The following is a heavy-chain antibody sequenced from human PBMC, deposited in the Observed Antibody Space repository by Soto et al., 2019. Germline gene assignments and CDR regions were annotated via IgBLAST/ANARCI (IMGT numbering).Heavy chain of an antibody. CDR1: GYTFTSYA. Sequence: GASVKVSCKASGYTFTSYAMQWVRQAPGQRLEWMGWINAGNGNTKYSQKFQGRVTITRDTSASTAYMELSSLRSEDTAVYYCARGLNGYLHYFDYWGQGTLVTVSS. V-gene: IGHV1-3*01. CDR3: ARGLNGYLHYFDY. J-gene: IGHJ4*02. CDR2: INAGNGNT. D-gene: IGHD5-18*01.